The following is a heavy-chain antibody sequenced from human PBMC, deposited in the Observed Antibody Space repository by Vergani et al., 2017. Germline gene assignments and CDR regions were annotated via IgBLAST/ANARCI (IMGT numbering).Heavy chain of an antibody. D-gene: IGHD6-13*01. CDR2: VNQSGST. V-gene: IGHV4-34*01. J-gene: IGHJ6*03. CDR1: GGPFSGYY. CDR3: ARGEGYSSSWFRDYYYYYMDV. Sequence: QVQLQQWGAGLLKPSETLSLTCAVYGGPFSGYYWSWIRQPPGTGLEWIGEVNQSGSTNYNPSLKSRVTISVDTSKNQFSLKLGSVTAADTAVYYCARGEGYSSSWFRDYYYYYMDVWGKGTTVTVSS.